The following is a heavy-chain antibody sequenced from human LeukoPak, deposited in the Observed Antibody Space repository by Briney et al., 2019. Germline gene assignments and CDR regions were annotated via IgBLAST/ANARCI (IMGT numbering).Heavy chain of an antibody. CDR3: AKDRWERGELLSSFDY. D-gene: IGHD1-26*01. Sequence: GGSLRLSCAASGFTFSSYGMHWVRQAPGKGLEWVAFIRYDGSNKYYADSVKGRFTISRDNSKNTLYLQMNSLRAEDTAVYYCAKDRWERGELLSSFDYWGQGTPVTVSS. V-gene: IGHV3-30*02. CDR2: IRYDGSNK. J-gene: IGHJ4*02. CDR1: GFTFSSYG.